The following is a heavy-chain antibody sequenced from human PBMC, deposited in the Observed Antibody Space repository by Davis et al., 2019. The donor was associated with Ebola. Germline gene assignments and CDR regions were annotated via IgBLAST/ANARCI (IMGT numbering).Heavy chain of an antibody. CDR1: GYSFTSYW. J-gene: IGHJ4*02. CDR2: IDPSDSYT. Sequence: KVSCKGSGYSFTSYWISWVRQMPGKGLEWMGRIDPSDSYTNYSPSFQGHVTISADKSISTAYLQWSSLKASDTAMYYCARHGPYCSGGSCYSESFDYWGQGTLVTVSS. CDR3: ARHGPYCSGGSCYSESFDY. V-gene: IGHV5-10-1*01. D-gene: IGHD2-15*01.